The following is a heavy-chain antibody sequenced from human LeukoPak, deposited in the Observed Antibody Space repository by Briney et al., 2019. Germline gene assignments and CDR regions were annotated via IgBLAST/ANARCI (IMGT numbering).Heavy chain of an antibody. CDR1: GFPFSSYG. CDR2: ISYDGSNK. Sequence: GGSRRPSLPASGFPFSSYGMHWVRKAPAKGLEWVAVISYDGSNKYYADSVKGRFTISRGNSKNTLYLQMNSLRAEDTAVYYCAKDRMADFVSSMDVWGQGTTVTVSS. CDR3: AKDRMADFVSSMDV. V-gene: IGHV3-30*18. D-gene: IGHD3-3*01. J-gene: IGHJ6*02.